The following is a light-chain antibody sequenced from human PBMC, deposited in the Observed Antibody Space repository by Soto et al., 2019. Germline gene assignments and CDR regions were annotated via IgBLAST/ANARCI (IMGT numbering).Light chain of an antibody. CDR1: RSDIGDYNY. J-gene: IGLJ3*02. Sequence: QSVLTQPASVSGSPGQSVTISCTGTRSDIGDYNYVSWYQQHPGKVPKLLIYEVNKRPSGVSNRFSGSKSANSASLTISGLQAEDEADYYCSSLTNSNTLLFGGGTQLTV. V-gene: IGLV2-14*01. CDR2: EVN. CDR3: SSLTNSNTLL.